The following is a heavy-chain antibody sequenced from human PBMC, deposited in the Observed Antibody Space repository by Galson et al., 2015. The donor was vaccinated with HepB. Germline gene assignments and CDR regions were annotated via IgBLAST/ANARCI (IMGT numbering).Heavy chain of an antibody. V-gene: IGHV5-51*01. CDR1: GYSFTSYW. J-gene: IGHJ4*02. CDR3: ARAPMVSWVGNYFDY. D-gene: IGHD5-18*01. CDR2: IYPGDSDT. Sequence: QSGAEVKKPGESLKISCKGSGYSFTSYWIGWVRQMPGKGLEWMGIIYPGDSDTRYSPSFQGQVTISADKSISTAYLQWSSLKASDTAMYYCARAPMVSWVGNYFDYWGQGTLVTVSS.